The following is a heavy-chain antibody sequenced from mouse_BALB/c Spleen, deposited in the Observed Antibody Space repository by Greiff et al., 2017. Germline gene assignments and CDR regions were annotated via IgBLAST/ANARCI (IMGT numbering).Heavy chain of an antibody. J-gene: IGHJ3*01. Sequence: VQLVESGAELVRPGASVKLSCKASGYTFTSYWMNWVKQRPEQGLEWIGRIDPYDIETHYNQKFKDKAILTVDKSSSTAYMQLSSLTSEDSAVYYCARSGGTVSPFAYWGQGTLVTVSA. CDR2: IDPYDIET. CDR3: ARSGGTVSPFAY. D-gene: IGHD1-1*01. CDR1: GYTFTSYW. V-gene: IGHV1-52*01.